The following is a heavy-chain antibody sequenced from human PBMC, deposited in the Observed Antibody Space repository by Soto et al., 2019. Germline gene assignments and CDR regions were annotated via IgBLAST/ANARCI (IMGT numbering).Heavy chain of an antibody. CDR3: EREPVAAIWFDP. J-gene: IGHJ5*02. V-gene: IGHV1-18*01. CDR2: INTYNGNT. CDR1: GYTFTSYG. D-gene: IGHD6-19*01. Sequence: QVQLVQSGAEVKKPGASVKVSCKASGYTFTSYGINWMRQAPGQGLEWMGWINTYNGNTNYTQKLQGRVTMTPDTSTSTGYMELRSLRSDDTAVYYCEREPVAAIWFDPWGQRTLITFSS.